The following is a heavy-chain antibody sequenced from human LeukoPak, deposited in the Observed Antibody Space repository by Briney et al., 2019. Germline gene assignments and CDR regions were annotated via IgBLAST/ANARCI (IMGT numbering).Heavy chain of an antibody. V-gene: IGHV1-2*02. D-gene: IGHD2-21*02. CDR1: GYTFTGYY. J-gene: IGHJ4*02. CDR3: AREVVVTAIGDFDY. CDR2: INPNSGGT. Sequence: ASVKVSCKASGYTFTGYYMHWVRQAPGQGLEWMGWINPNSGGTNYAQKFQCRVTMTRDTSISTAYMELSRLRSDDTAVYYCAREVVVTAIGDFDYWGQGTLVTVSS.